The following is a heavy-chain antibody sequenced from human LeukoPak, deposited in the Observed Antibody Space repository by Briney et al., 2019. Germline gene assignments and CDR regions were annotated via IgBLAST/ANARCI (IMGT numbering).Heavy chain of an antibody. CDR2: IYYSGST. D-gene: IGHD4-23*01. J-gene: IGHJ4*02. V-gene: IGHV4-59*08. CDR1: GGSISSYY. Sequence: PSETLSLTCTVSGGSISSYYWSWIRRPPGKGLEWIGYIYYSGSTNYNPSLKSRVTISVDTSKNQFSLKLSSVTAADTAVYYCASQNYGGISQIHYWGQGTLVTVSS. CDR3: ASQNYGGISQIHY.